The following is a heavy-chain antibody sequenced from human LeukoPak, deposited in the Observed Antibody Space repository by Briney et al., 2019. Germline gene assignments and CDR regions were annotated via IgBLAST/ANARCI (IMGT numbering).Heavy chain of an antibody. D-gene: IGHD5-24*01. Sequence: PSQTLSLTCTVSGGSISSGGYYWSWIRQHPGKGLEWIGYIYYSGSTYYDPSLKSRVTMSVDTSKNQFSLKLSSVTAADTAIYYCAEGRDAYKTGYWGQGTLVTVSS. CDR2: IYYSGST. J-gene: IGHJ4*02. CDR3: AEGRDAYKTGY. V-gene: IGHV4-31*03. CDR1: GGSISSGGYY.